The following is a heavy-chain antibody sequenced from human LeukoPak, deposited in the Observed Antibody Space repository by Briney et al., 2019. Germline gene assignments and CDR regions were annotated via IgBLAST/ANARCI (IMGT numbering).Heavy chain of an antibody. Sequence: GGSLRLSCAASGFTFDDYAMHWVRQAPGKGLEWVSLISWDGGSTYYADSVKGRFTISRDNSKNSLYLQMNSLRAEDTALCYCAKDLRYYDILTGYHYYYYGMDVWGKGTTVTVSS. CDR3: AKDLRYYDILTGYHYYYYGMDV. J-gene: IGHJ6*04. D-gene: IGHD3-9*01. CDR1: GFTFDDYA. V-gene: IGHV3-43D*04. CDR2: ISWDGGST.